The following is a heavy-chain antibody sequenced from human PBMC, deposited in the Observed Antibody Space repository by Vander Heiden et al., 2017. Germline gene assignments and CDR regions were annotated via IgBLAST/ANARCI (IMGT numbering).Heavy chain of an antibody. CDR1: GGSFSGYS. J-gene: IGHJ2*01. Sequence: QVQLQQWRAGLLKPSATLSLTCAVYGGSFSGYSWSWIRQPPGKGLEWIGEINHSGSTNYNPSLKSRVTISVDTSKNQFSLKLSSVTAADTAVYYCARGTRIAVAGPKPIYWYFDLWGRGTLVTVSS. CDR2: INHSGST. D-gene: IGHD6-19*01. V-gene: IGHV4-34*01. CDR3: ARGTRIAVAGPKPIYWYFDL.